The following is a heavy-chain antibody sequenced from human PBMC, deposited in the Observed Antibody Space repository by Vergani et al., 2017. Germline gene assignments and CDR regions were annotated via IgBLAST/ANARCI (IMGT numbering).Heavy chain of an antibody. CDR1: GYTFTDHY. Sequence: EVQLVQSGAEVKKPGATMKISCKVSGYTFTDHYMHWLKQAPGKGLEWMGLVDPEDGETIYAEKFKGRVTIAADTSKDTAHLELSSLRSEDTAVYYCATPQTVTTGGMEVWGQGTTVIVSS. V-gene: IGHV1-69-2*01. CDR2: VDPEDGET. J-gene: IGHJ6*02. D-gene: IGHD4-17*01. CDR3: ATPQTVTTGGMEV.